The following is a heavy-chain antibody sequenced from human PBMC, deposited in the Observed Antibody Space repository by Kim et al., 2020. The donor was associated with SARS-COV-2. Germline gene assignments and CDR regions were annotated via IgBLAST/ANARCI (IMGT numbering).Heavy chain of an antibody. J-gene: IGHJ5*02. CDR3: AKDANYYYDSSGYYPNWFDP. D-gene: IGHD3-22*01. V-gene: IGHV3-23*01. Sequence: RFTISRDNSKNTLYLQMNSLRAEDTAVYYCAKDANYYYDSSGYYPNWFDPWGQGTLVTVSS.